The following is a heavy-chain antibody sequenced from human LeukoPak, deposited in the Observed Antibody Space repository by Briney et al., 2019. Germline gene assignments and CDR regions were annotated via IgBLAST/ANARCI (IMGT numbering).Heavy chain of an antibody. D-gene: IGHD3-22*01. Sequence: PGRSLRLSCAASGFTFSSYSMNWVRQAPGKGLEWVSSISSSSSYIYYADSVKGRFTISRDNAKNSLYLQMNSPRAEDAAVYYCAKGGYEYDSSGHNYFDYWGQGSQVTVSS. V-gene: IGHV3-21*01. CDR1: GFTFSSYS. J-gene: IGHJ4*02. CDR2: ISSSSSYI. CDR3: AKGGYEYDSSGHNYFDY.